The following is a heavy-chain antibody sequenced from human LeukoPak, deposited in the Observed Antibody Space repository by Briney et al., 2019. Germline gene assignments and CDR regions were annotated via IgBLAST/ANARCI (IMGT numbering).Heavy chain of an antibody. Sequence: PGGSPRLSCAASGFTFSSYAMHWVRQAPGKGLEWVAVISYDGSNKYYADSVKGRFTISRDNSKNTLYLQMNSLRAEDTAVYYCARGDGDDSSGYYFSYVDYWGQGTLVTVSS. CDR2: ISYDGSNK. J-gene: IGHJ4*02. D-gene: IGHD3-22*01. CDR3: ARGDGDDSSGYYFSYVDY. CDR1: GFTFSSYA. V-gene: IGHV3-30*04.